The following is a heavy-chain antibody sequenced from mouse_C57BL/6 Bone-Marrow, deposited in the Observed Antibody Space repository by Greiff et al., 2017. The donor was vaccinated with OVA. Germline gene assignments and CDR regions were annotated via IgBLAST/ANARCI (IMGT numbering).Heavy chain of an antibody. J-gene: IGHJ1*03. CDR1: YTFSRRVH. CDR3: SEDSAVDYCAWVDYGSRDWYFDV. Sequence: VQRVESGPELARPWASVKISCQAFYTFSRRVHFAIRDTNYWMQWVKQRPGQGLEWIGAIYPGNGDPSYNQKFKGKATLTADKSSSTAYMQRSSLTSEDSAVDYCAWVDYGSRDWYFDVWGTGTTVTVSS. D-gene: IGHD1-1*01. V-gene: IGHV1-87*01. CDR2: GQGLEWIG.